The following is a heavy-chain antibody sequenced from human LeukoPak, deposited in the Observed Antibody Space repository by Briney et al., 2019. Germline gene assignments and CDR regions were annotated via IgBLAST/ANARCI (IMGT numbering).Heavy chain of an antibody. CDR3: ARDGGYDFWSGYYQDY. Sequence: GGSLRLSCATSGFTFSRYAMHWVRQAPGKGLEWVALISYDANIGSNKYYADSVKGRFAISRDNSKNTLYLQMNSLRAEDTAVYYCARDGGYDFWSGYYQDYWGQGTLVTVSS. D-gene: IGHD3-3*01. V-gene: IGHV3-30*09. CDR1: GFTFSRYA. CDR2: ISYDANIGSNK. J-gene: IGHJ4*02.